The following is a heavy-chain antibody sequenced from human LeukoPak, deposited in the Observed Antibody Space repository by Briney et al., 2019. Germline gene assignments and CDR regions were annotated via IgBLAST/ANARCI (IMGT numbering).Heavy chain of an antibody. CDR2: IYSSGDT. CDR1: GLTVSGKY. V-gene: IGHV3-53*01. CDR3: ARGPPACSTNCYGYLDY. Sequence: GGSLRLSCAASGLTVSGKYMSWVRQAPGKGLEWISLIYSSGDTYYPDSVRGRFTISRDTSKNTLYLQMNSLRAEDTAVYYCARGPPACSTNCYGYLDYWGQGTLVTVSS. J-gene: IGHJ4*02. D-gene: IGHD2-2*01.